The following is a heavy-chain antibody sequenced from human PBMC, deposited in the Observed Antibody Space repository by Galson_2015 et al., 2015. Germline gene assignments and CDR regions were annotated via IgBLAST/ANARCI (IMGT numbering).Heavy chain of an antibody. V-gene: IGHV3-21*01. Sequence: NTYTINWVRQTPGKGLEWVSAISTDSTYIYYADSVKGRFTISRDNAENSLFLQMNSLRAEDTAVYYCARLAAAGTAYWGRGTLVTVSS. CDR3: ARLAAAGTAY. J-gene: IGHJ4*02. CDR1: NTYT. D-gene: IGHD6-13*01. CDR2: ISTDSTYI.